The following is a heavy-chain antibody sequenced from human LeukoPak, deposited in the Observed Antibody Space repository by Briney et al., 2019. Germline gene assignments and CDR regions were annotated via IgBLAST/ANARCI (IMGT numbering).Heavy chain of an antibody. Sequence: SETLSLTCTVSGGPISSYYWSWIRQPARKGLEWIGHIHTSGSTNYNPSLKSRVTMSGDTSKNQFSLKLSSVTAADTAVYYCARGYCSGGYCYDFDNWGQGTLVTVSS. J-gene: IGHJ4*02. CDR1: GGPISSYY. V-gene: IGHV4-4*07. D-gene: IGHD2-15*01. CDR3: ARGYCSGGYCYDFDN. CDR2: IHTSGST.